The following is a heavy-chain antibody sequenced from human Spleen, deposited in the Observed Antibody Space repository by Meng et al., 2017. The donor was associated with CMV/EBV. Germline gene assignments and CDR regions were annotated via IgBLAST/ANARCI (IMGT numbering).Heavy chain of an antibody. CDR3: ARRVGSGKYYFDY. D-gene: IGHD3-10*01. J-gene: IGHJ4*02. V-gene: IGHV4-34*01. Sequence: AVSGGSLTDYYCSWIRQPPGKGLEWIGEINYSESTNYNPSLKSRVTISVDMSKNQCSLKLRSATAADSGVYYCARRVGSGKYYFDYWSQGTLVTVSS. CDR1: GGSLTDYY. CDR2: INYSEST.